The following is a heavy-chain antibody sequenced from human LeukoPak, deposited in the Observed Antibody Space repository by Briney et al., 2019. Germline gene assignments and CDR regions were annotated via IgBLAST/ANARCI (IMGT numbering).Heavy chain of an antibody. V-gene: IGHV3-21*01. CDR1: GFTFSSYS. CDR2: ISSSSSYI. J-gene: IGHJ4*02. D-gene: IGHD5-12*01. Sequence: GSLRLSCAASGFTFSSYSMNWVRQAPGKGLEWVSSISSSSSYIYYADSVKGRFTISRDNAKNSLYLQVNSLRAEDTAVYYCASRYGGYGHLDYWGQGTLVTVSS. CDR3: ASRYGGYGHLDY.